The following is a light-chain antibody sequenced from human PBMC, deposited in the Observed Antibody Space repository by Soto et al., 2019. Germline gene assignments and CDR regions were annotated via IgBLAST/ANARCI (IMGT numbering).Light chain of an antibody. V-gene: IGKV3-20*01. CDR2: GAS. Sequence: EIVMTQSPATLSVSPGETATLSCRASQSVSSSLAWYLQTPGRAPRLLIYGASSRATGIPDRFSGSGSGTDFTLTISRLEPEDFAVYYCQQHGSSPITFGQGTRLEIK. J-gene: IGKJ5*01. CDR1: QSVSSS. CDR3: QQHGSSPIT.